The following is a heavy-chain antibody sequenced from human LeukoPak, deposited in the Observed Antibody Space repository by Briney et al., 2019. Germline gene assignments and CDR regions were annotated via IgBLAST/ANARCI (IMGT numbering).Heavy chain of an antibody. D-gene: IGHD3-10*01. J-gene: IGHJ3*02. CDR1: GASISNGNW. CDR3: AREGSVSGDAFDI. Sequence: PSETLSLTCDVSGASISNGNWWSWVRQPPGKGLEWIGEVFHSGPTNYNPPLKNRVTMSVDKSKNHFSLKMTSMTAADTAVYYCAREGSVSGDAFDIWGQGTLVTVSS. V-gene: IGHV4-4*02. CDR2: VFHSGPT.